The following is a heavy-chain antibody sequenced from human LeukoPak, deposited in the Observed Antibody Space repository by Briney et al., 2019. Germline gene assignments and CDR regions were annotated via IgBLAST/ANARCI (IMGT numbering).Heavy chain of an antibody. CDR1: GFTFRNYA. V-gene: IGHV3-23*01. D-gene: IGHD3-22*01. J-gene: IGHJ3*02. CDR3: ARDANYYDSSGYPAPGAFDI. CDR2: INNSGGTP. Sequence: PGGSLRLSCAASGFTFRNYAMNWVRQAPGKGLEWVAAINNSGGTPYYADSVKGRFTISRDNSKNSLYLQMNSLRAEDTAVYYCARDANYYDSSGYPAPGAFDIWGQGTMVTVSS.